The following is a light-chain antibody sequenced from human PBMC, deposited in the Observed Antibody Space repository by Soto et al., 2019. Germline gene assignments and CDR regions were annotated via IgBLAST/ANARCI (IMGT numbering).Light chain of an antibody. CDR2: GVS. Sequence: QSALTQPASVSGSPGQSITISCTGTSSDGGGYNYVSWHQQHPGRAPKLIISGVSNRPSGVSNRFSGSKSGNTASLTISGLQAEDEADYYCSSYTNIRTLLFGGGTKLTVL. V-gene: IGLV2-14*01. J-gene: IGLJ3*02. CDR1: SSDGGGYNY. CDR3: SSYTNIRTLL.